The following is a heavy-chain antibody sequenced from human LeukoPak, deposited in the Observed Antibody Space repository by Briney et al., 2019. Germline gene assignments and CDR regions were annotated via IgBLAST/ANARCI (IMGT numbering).Heavy chain of an antibody. Sequence: SETLSLTCAVYGGSFSGYYWSWIRQPAGKGLEWIGRIFGSGNTNYNPSLKSRLTMSVDTSRNQFSLKLSSVTAADTAVYYCVRTYYDFWTGNDDWGQGTLVTVSS. CDR3: VRTYYDFWTGNDD. CDR2: IFGSGNT. D-gene: IGHD3/OR15-3a*01. CDR1: GGSFSGYY. J-gene: IGHJ4*02. V-gene: IGHV4-59*10.